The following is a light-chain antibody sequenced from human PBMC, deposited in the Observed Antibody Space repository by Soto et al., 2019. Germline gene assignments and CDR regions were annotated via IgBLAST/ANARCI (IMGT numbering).Light chain of an antibody. CDR2: EVR. J-gene: IGLJ3*02. Sequence: QSALTQPASVSGSPGQSITISCTGTSSDVGGYNYVSWYQQRPGKAPKLMIYEVRNRPSGVSDRFSGSKSGNTASLTISGLQTDDEADDYCSSYTTMSTLVFGGGTQLTVL. V-gene: IGLV2-14*01. CDR1: SSDVGGYNY. CDR3: SSYTTMSTLV.